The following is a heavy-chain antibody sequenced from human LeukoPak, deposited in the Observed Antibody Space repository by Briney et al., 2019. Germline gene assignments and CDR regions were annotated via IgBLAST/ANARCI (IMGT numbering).Heavy chain of an antibody. CDR2: IIPIFGTA. D-gene: IGHD6-6*01. J-gene: IGHJ4*02. V-gene: IGHV1-69*13. CDR3: AIGLAARQLYFDY. CDR1: GGTFSSYA. Sequence: SVKVPCKASGGTFSSYAISWVRQAPGQGLEWMGGIIPIFGTANYAQKFQGRVTITADESTSTAYMELSSLRSEDTAVYYCAIGLAARQLYFDYWGQGTLVTVSS.